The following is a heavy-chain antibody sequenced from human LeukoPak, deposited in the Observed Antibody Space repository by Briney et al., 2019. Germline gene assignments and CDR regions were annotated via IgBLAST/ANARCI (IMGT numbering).Heavy chain of an antibody. CDR2: INHSGST. V-gene: IGHV4-34*09. D-gene: IGHD4-17*01. CDR3: AREYGVLDAFDI. Sequence: SETLSLTCAVYGGSFSGYYWSWIRQPPGKGLEWIGEINHSGSTYYNPSLKSRVTISVDTSKNQFSLKLSSVTAADTAVYYCAREYGVLDAFDIWGQGTMVTVSS. J-gene: IGHJ3*02. CDR1: GGSFSGYY.